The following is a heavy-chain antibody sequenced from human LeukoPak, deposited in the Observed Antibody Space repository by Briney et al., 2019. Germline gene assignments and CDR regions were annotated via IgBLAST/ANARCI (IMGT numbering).Heavy chain of an antibody. J-gene: IGHJ6*03. Sequence: PSETLSLTCAVYGGSFSGYYWSWIRQPPGKGLEWIGEINHSGGTNYNPSLKSRVTISVDTSKNQFSLKLSSVIAADTAVYYCARGGAGSYYYYYMDVWGKGTTVTVSS. CDR2: INHSGGT. CDR1: GGSFSGYY. V-gene: IGHV4-34*01. CDR3: ARGGAGSYYYYYMDV. D-gene: IGHD3-10*01.